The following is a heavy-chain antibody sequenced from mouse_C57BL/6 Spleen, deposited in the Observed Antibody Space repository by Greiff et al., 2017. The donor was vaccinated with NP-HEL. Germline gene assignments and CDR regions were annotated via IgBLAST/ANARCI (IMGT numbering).Heavy chain of an antibody. CDR2: INPSNGGT. CDR3: ARSEGDYSNPPFAY. Sequence: QVQLKQPGTELVKPGASVKLSCKASGYTFTSYWMHWVKQRPGQGLEWIGNINPSNGGTNYNEKFKGKATLTVDKSSSTAYMQLSSLTSEDSAVYYCARSEGDYSNPPFAYWGQGTLVTVSA. J-gene: IGHJ3*01. D-gene: IGHD2-5*01. CDR1: GYTFTSYW. V-gene: IGHV1-53*01.